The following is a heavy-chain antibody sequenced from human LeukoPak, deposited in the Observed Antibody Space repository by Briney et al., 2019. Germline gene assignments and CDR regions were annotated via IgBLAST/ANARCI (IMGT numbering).Heavy chain of an antibody. D-gene: IGHD6-19*01. J-gene: IGHJ4*02. CDR2: IHYDGNSK. CDR1: GFSFSSSA. Sequence: QSGGSLRLSCAASGFSFSSSAMHWVRQAPGKGLDWVAFIHYDGNSKYYADSVKGRFTISRDNAKNSLYLQMNSLRAEDTAVYYCARGGVYSSGWYVDYWGQGTLVTVSS. CDR3: ARGGVYSSGWYVDY. V-gene: IGHV3-30*02.